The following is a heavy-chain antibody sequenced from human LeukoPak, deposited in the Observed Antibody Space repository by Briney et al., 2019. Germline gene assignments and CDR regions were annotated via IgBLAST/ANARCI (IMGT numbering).Heavy chain of an antibody. D-gene: IGHD6-13*01. V-gene: IGHV3-53*01. Sequence: GGSLRLSCAASGFTFSSYSMNWVRQAPGKGLEWVSIIYSGGSAYYADSVKGRFTISRDNSKNTLYLQMNSLRAEDTAVYYCARSTYSRDYFDYWGQGTLVTVSS. CDR1: GFTFSSYS. CDR2: IYSGGSA. J-gene: IGHJ4*02. CDR3: ARSTYSRDYFDY.